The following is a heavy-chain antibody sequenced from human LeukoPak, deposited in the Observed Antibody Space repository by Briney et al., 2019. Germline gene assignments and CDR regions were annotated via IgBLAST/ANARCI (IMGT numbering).Heavy chain of an antibody. J-gene: IGHJ6*03. Sequence: PSETLPLTCTVSGGSISSYYWSWIRQPPGKGLEWIGYIYYSGSTNYNPSLKSRVTMSVDTSKNQFSLKLRYVTAADTAVYYCARAVGYMDVWGKGTTVTVSS. CDR2: IYYSGST. D-gene: IGHD1-26*01. V-gene: IGHV4-59*01. CDR3: ARAVGYMDV. CDR1: GGSISSYY.